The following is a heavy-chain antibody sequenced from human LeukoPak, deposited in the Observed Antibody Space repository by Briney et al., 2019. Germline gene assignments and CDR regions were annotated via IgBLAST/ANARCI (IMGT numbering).Heavy chain of an antibody. Sequence: SVKVSCKASGGTFSSYTISWVRQAPGQGLEWMGRIIPILGIANYAQKFQGRATITADKSTSTAYMELSSLRSEDTAVYYCARTSLGITGTNWFDPWGQGTLVTVSS. V-gene: IGHV1-69*02. CDR2: IIPILGIA. J-gene: IGHJ5*02. CDR1: GGTFSSYT. D-gene: IGHD1-20*01. CDR3: ARTSLGITGTNWFDP.